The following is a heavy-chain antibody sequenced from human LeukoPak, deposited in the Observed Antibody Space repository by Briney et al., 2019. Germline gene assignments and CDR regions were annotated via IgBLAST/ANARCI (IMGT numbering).Heavy chain of an antibody. CDR1: EFTFSSYA. CDR2: IWYDGSNK. Sequence: PGGSLRLSCAASEFTFSSYAMHWVRQAPGKGLEWVAVIWYDGSNKYYVDSVKGRFTISRDNSKNMLYLQMSSLRAEDTAVYYCAREGGSYTNDYWGQGTLVTVSS. J-gene: IGHJ4*02. V-gene: IGHV3-33*01. D-gene: IGHD1-26*01. CDR3: AREGGSYTNDY.